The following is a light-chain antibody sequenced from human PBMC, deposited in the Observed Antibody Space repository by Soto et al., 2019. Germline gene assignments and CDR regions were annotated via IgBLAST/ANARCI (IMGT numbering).Light chain of an antibody. Sequence: QSALTQPPSASGSPGQSVTISCTGTSSDVGGYNYVSWYQHHPGKAPKLMIFEVNKRPSGVPARFSGSKSGNTASLTVSGLQAEDEADYYCSSYAGSNNWVFGGGTKVTVL. J-gene: IGLJ3*02. V-gene: IGLV2-8*01. CDR3: SSYAGSNNWV. CDR1: SSDVGGYNY. CDR2: EVN.